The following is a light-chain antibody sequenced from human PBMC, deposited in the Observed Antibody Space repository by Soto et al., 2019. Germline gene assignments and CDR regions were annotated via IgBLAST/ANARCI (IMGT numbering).Light chain of an antibody. CDR3: SLNNNSPLYF. CDR1: QSISSSY. CDR2: GAF. V-gene: IGKV3-20*01. Sequence: EIALTQSPGTLSLSPGERATLSCRASQSISSSYLAWYQQKPGQAPRLLIYGAFNRATGIPDRFSGSGSGTDFTPTNNRLGPEVFAVYSCSLNNNSPLYFLGRGTRREIK. J-gene: IGKJ2*01.